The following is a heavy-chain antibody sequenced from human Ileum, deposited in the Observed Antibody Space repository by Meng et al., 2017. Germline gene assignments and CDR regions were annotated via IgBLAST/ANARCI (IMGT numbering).Heavy chain of an antibody. CDR1: VRSSSSSNW. CDR2: IFHSGST. J-gene: IGHJ4*02. Sequence: RQRRGQGLGKPSGTRSLIGVVSVRSSSSSNWWSWVGQRPGKGLEWIGEIFHSGSTNYNPSLRSRVTISVDKSKNQFSLKLSSVTAADTAVYYCARIDDYGDYVDYWGQGTLVTVSS. CDR3: ARIDDYGDYVDY. D-gene: IGHD4-17*01. V-gene: IGHV4-4*02.